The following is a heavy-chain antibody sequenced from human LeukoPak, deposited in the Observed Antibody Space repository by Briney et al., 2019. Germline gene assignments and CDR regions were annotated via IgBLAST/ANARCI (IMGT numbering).Heavy chain of an antibody. D-gene: IGHD3-16*01. J-gene: IGHJ4*02. Sequence: GGSLRLSCAASGFTFSNYDMNWVRQAPGKGLEWVSYISSTSSIYYADSVKGRFTISRDSAKTSLFLQMNSLRDEDTAIYYCARGGTYGDYVEYWGQGTLVTVSS. CDR2: ISSTSSI. CDR3: ARGGTYGDYVEY. CDR1: GFTFSNYD. V-gene: IGHV3-69-1*02.